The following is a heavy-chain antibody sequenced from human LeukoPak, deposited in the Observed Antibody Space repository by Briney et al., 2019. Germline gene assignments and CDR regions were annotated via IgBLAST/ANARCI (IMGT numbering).Heavy chain of an antibody. CDR1: GFTFSSYA. CDR2: ISYDGSNK. Sequence: GGSLRLSCAASGFTFSSYAMHWVRQAPGKGLEWVAVISYDGSNKYYADSVKGRFTISRDNSKNTLYLQMNSLRAEDTAVYYCARDRLLGVVNYYTTTVWTSGAKGPRSPSP. V-gene: IGHV3-30-3*01. CDR3: ARDRLLGVVNYYTTTVWTS. J-gene: IGHJ6*02. D-gene: IGHD3-3*01.